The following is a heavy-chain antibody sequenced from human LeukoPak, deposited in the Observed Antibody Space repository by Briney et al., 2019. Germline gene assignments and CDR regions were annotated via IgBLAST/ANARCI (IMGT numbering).Heavy chain of an antibody. V-gene: IGHV3-64D*06. J-gene: IGHJ6*02. Sequence: GVLRLSCSASGFTFSAYAMHWVRQAPGKGLEYVSAISPNGGSTYYADSVKGRFTISRDNSKNTLYLQMSSLRVEDTAVYYCARELHSSGWYYPSYYYYYGMDVWGQGTTVTVSS. CDR3: ARELHSSGWYYPSYYYYYGMDV. D-gene: IGHD6-19*01. CDR2: ISPNGGST. CDR1: GFTFSAYA.